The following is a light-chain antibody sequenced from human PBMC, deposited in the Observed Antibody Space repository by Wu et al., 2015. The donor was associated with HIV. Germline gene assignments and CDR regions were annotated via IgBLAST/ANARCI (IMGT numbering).Light chain of an antibody. CDR1: QSVSSSY. V-gene: IGKV1-27*01. CDR3: QKYNTAPWT. J-gene: IGKJ1*01. Sequence: DIVLTQSPGTLSLSPGDRATLSCRASQSVSSSYLAWYQQKPGKPPKVLIYAASTLQSGVPSRFSGSGSGTDFTLTISSLQPEDVATYYCQKYNTAPWTFGQGTKVEMK. CDR2: AAS.